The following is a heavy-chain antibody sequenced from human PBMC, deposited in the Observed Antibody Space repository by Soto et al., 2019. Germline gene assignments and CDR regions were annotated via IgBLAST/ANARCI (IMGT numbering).Heavy chain of an antibody. Sequence: PVGSLRLSCAASGFTFSSYGMHWVRQAPGKGLEWVAVISYDGNNYYYADSVKGRFTISRDNSKNTLYLQMNSLRAEDTAVYYCAKDAEYYYDSGALGFVDYWGQGTLVTVSS. V-gene: IGHV3-30*18. J-gene: IGHJ4*02. CDR3: AKDAEYYYDSGALGFVDY. CDR1: GFTFSSYG. CDR2: ISYDGNNY. D-gene: IGHD3-22*01.